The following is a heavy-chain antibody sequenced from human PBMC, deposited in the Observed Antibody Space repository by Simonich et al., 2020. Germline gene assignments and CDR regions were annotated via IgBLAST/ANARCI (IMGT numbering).Heavy chain of an antibody. J-gene: IGHJ6*03. CDR2: IKQDGSEN. CDR3: ARDGLGTAYYYYMDV. Sequence: EVQLVESGGGLVQPGGSLGLSFAASGFTFSSYWCICVRQAPGKGLEWVANIKQDGSENYYVDSVKGRFTISRDNAKNSLYRQMNSLRAEDTAVYYCARDGLGTAYYYYMDVWGKGTTVTVSS. CDR1: GFTFSSYW. D-gene: IGHD7-27*01. V-gene: IGHV3-7*01.